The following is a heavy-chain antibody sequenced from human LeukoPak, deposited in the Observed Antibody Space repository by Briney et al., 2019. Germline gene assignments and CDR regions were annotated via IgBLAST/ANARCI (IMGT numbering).Heavy chain of an antibody. D-gene: IGHD6-13*01. V-gene: IGHV3-23*01. Sequence: PGGSLRLSCAASGFTFSSYAMSWVRQAPGKGLEWVSAISGSGGSTYYADSVKGRFTISRGNAKNSLYLQMNSLRAEDTAVYYCARDLLESSSWLYDYWGQGTLVTVSS. CDR1: GFTFSSYA. J-gene: IGHJ4*02. CDR3: ARDLLESSSWLYDY. CDR2: ISGSGGST.